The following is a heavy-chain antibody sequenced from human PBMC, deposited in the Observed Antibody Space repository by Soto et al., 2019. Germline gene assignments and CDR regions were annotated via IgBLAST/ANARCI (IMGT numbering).Heavy chain of an antibody. CDR2: ISGSGGST. CDR1: GFTFSSYA. V-gene: IGHV3-23*01. D-gene: IGHD6-13*01. J-gene: IGHJ4*02. Sequence: EVQLLESGGGLVQPGGSPRLSCAASGFTFSSYAMSWVRQAPGKGLEWVSAISGSGGSTYYADSVKGRFTISRDNSKNTLYLQMNSLRAEDTAVYYCARDSSSWYSLYYFDYWGQGTLVTVSS. CDR3: ARDSSSWYSLYYFDY.